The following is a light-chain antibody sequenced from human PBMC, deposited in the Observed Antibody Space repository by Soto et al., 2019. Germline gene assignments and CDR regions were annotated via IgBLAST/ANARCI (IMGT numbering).Light chain of an antibody. CDR1: SSKIGSNY. V-gene: IGLV1-47*01. CDR2: RNN. Sequence: QSVLTQPPSASGTPGPRVTISCSGSSSKIGSNYVYWYQQLPGTAPKLLIYRNNQRPSGVPDRFSGSKSGTSASLAISGLRSEDEADYYCAAWDDSLSGVVFGGGTKVTVL. J-gene: IGLJ2*01. CDR3: AAWDDSLSGVV.